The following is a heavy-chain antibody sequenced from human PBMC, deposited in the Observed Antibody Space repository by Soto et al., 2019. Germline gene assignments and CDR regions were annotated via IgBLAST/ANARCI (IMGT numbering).Heavy chain of an antibody. CDR3: TPVFEY. V-gene: IGHV3-74*01. CDR2: IDNDGSGT. Sequence: EVQLVESGGGLVQPGGSLRLSCAASGIIFTNYWMHWVRQAPGKWLVWVSRIDNDGSGTSYADSVKGRFTISRDNAKNTVYLQMNSLRAEDTAVYYCTPVFEYWGQGTLVTVSS. CDR1: GIIFTNYW. J-gene: IGHJ4*02.